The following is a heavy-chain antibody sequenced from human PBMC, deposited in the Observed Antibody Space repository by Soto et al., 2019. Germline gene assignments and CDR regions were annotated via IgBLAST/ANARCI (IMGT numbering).Heavy chain of an antibody. Sequence: EVQLLESGGGLVQPGGSLRRSCAASGFSFSTFEMSWVRQAPGRWLEWVSFISDDGSRTYYADAVKGRFTISREDSKHTLYLQMNSLTAESTAGYACVKGGWLDFWGQGTLVIVSS. CDR2: ISDDGSRT. CDR1: GFSFSTFE. J-gene: IGHJ5*01. D-gene: IGHD3-16*01. CDR3: VKGGWLDF. V-gene: IGHV3-23*01.